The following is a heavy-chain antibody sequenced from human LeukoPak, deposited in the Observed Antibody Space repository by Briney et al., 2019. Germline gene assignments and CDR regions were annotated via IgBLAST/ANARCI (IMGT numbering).Heavy chain of an antibody. D-gene: IGHD2-2*01. V-gene: IGHV3-30*04. CDR3: ARGGDIAVVPAALYYYYGIDV. Sequence: GGSLRLSCAASGFTFSTYAMHWVRQAPGKGLEWVTFISYDGSNKYYADSVKGRFTISRDNSKNTLYLQMNSLKTEDTAVYYCARGGDIAVVPAALYYYYGIDVWGQGTTVTVTS. CDR1: GFTFSTYA. J-gene: IGHJ6*02. CDR2: ISYDGSNK.